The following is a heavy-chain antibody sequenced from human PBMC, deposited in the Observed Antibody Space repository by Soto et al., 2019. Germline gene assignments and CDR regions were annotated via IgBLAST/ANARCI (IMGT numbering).Heavy chain of an antibody. J-gene: IGHJ6*02. D-gene: IGHD2-21*02. CDR2: ISGSGGST. V-gene: IGHV3-23*01. CDR3: AKGGVVTPYYYGMDV. CDR1: GFTFSSYA. Sequence: PGGSLRLSCAASGFTFSSYAMSWVRQAPWKGLEWVSAISGSGGSTYYADSVKGRFTISRDNSKNTLYLQMNSLRAEDTAVYYCAKGGVVTPYYYGMDVWGQGTTVTVSS.